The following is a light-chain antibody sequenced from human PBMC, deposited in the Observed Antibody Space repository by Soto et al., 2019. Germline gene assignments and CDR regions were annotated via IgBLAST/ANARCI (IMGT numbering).Light chain of an antibody. J-gene: IGLJ1*01. CDR3: SSFTSSSTSV. CDR1: SSDVGAYNY. V-gene: IGLV2-14*01. Sequence: QSVLTQSASVSGSPGQSITISCTGTSSDVGAYNYVSWYQQHPGKAPKLIIYDVSNRPSGVSNRFSGSKSGNTASLTISALQADDEADYYCSSFTSSSTSVFGPRTKVTV. CDR2: DVS.